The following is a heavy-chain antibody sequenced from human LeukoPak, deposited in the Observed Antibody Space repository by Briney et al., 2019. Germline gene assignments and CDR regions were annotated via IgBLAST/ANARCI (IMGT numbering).Heavy chain of an antibody. J-gene: IGHJ4*02. D-gene: IGHD3-3*01. CDR3: AKGRFLEWLLVYYFDY. CDR2: ISGSGGST. CDR1: GFTFSSYV. Sequence: GGSLRLSCAASGFTFSSYVMSWVRQAPGKGLEWVSAISGSGGSTYYADSVKGRFTISRDNSKNTLYLQMNSLRAEDTAVYYCAKGRFLEWLLVYYFDYWGQGTLVTVSS. V-gene: IGHV3-23*01.